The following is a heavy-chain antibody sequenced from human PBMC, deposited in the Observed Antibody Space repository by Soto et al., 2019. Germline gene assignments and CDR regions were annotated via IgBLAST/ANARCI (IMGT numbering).Heavy chain of an antibody. J-gene: IGHJ4*02. CDR2: IYSRWNT. D-gene: IGHD3-10*01. V-gene: IGHV4-31*03. CDR3: ARALSGSYFVLEN. Sequence: QVQLQESGPGVVQPSQTLSLTCTVSGGSIDSGLYYCSWIRQHPGKGLQWIGYIYSRWNTYYNPSLTSRISIEADTSKNNFSRKLSSVTAADTAFYFCARALSGSYFVLENWGQGTLVTVYS. CDR1: GGSIDSGLYY.